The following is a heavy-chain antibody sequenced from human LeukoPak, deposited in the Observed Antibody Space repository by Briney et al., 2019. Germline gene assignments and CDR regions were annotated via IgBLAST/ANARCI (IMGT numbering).Heavy chain of an antibody. Sequence: PGGSLRLSCAASGFTFSEYDMHWVCQAPGKGLEWVSAIHTGGDTYYPASVKGRFTISRQNAKTSFYLQMNSLRVGDTAVYYCARGGAAAGHAFDIWGQGTMVTVSS. V-gene: IGHV3-13*04. J-gene: IGHJ3*02. CDR2: IHTGGDT. CDR1: GFTFSEYD. CDR3: ARGGAAAGHAFDI. D-gene: IGHD6-13*01.